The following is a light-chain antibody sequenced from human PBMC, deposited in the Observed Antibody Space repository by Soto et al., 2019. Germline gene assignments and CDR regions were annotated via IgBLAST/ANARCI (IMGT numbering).Light chain of an antibody. J-gene: IGKJ1*01. Sequence: DFQMTQSPSTLSASVGDRVTITCRASQSISSWLAWYQQKPGKAPRLLIYDASSLESGVPFRFSGSGSGTDFTLTISSLQPDDFATYYCQHYNSYSEAFGQGTKVDIK. CDR1: QSISSW. CDR3: QHYNSYSEA. V-gene: IGKV1-5*01. CDR2: DAS.